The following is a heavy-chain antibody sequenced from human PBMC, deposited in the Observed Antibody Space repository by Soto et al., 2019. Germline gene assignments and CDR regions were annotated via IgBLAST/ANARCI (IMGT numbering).Heavy chain of an antibody. CDR3: ARDPPLHSSGLYNDSFDI. J-gene: IGHJ3*02. V-gene: IGHV1-18*01. D-gene: IGHD6-19*01. Sequence: QVQLVQSGAEVKKPGASVKVSCKASGYTFTSYGISWVRQAPGQGLEWMGWISAYNGNTNYAQKRQGRVTMTTDTSTSTAYMELRRLRSDDTAVYYCARDPPLHSSGLYNDSFDIWGQGTMVTVSS. CDR1: GYTFTSYG. CDR2: ISAYNGNT.